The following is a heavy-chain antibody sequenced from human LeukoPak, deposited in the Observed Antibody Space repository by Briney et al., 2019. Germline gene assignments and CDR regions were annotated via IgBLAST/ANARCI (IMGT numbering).Heavy chain of an antibody. Sequence: GGSLRLSCAASGFTFSSYAMSWVRQAPGKGLEWVSAISGSGGSTYYADSVKGRFAISRDNSKNTLYLQMNSLRAEDTAVYYCARDGDGYNFPFDYWGQGTLVTVSS. CDR1: GFTFSSYA. V-gene: IGHV3-23*01. D-gene: IGHD5-24*01. CDR2: ISGSGGST. CDR3: ARDGDGYNFPFDY. J-gene: IGHJ4*02.